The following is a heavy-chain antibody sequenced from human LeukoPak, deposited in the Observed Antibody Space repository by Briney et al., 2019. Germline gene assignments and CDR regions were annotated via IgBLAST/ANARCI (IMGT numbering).Heavy chain of an antibody. CDR2: IYYSGST. Sequence: PSETLPLTCTVSGGSISSYYWSWIRQPPGKGLEWIGYIYYSGSTNYNPSLKSRVTISVDTSKNQFSLKLSSVTAADTAVYYCAKGYCRGNSCYDDRGAFDYWGQGTLVTVSS. CDR1: GGSISSYY. CDR3: AKGYCRGNSCYDDRGAFDY. J-gene: IGHJ4*02. D-gene: IGHD2-2*01. V-gene: IGHV4-59*08.